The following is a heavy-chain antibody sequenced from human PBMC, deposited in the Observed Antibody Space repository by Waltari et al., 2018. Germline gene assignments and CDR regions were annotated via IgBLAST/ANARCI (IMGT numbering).Heavy chain of an antibody. CDR3: AREPSIAARRGAFDI. CDR2: IYYSGST. D-gene: IGHD6-6*01. Sequence: QVQLQESGPGLVKPSQTLSLTCTVSGGSISSGGYYWSWLRQHPGKGLEWIGYIYYSGSTYYNPSLKSRVTISVDTSKNQFSLKLSSVTAADTAVYYCAREPSIAARRGAFDIWGQGTMVTVSS. J-gene: IGHJ3*02. CDR1: GGSISSGGYY. V-gene: IGHV4-31*03.